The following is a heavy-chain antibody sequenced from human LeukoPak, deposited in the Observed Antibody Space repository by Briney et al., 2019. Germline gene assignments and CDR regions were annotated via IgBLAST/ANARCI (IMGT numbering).Heavy chain of an antibody. CDR2: ISYDGSNK. V-gene: IGHV3-30*18. D-gene: IGHD1-26*01. CDR1: GFTFSSYG. J-gene: IGHJ4*02. Sequence: PGGSLRLSCAASGFTFSSYGMHWVRQAPGEGLEWVAVISYDGSNKYYADSVKGRFTISRDNSKNTLYLQMNSLRAEDTAVYYCAKEATLDYWGQGTLVTVSS. CDR3: AKEATLDY.